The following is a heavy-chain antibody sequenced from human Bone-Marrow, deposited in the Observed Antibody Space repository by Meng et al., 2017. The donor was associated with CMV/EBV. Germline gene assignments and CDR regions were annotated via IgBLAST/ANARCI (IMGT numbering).Heavy chain of an antibody. D-gene: IGHD2-2*01. V-gene: IGHV3-21*01. CDR1: GFTFSSYS. Sequence: GGSLRLSCAASGFTFSSYSMNWVRQAPGKGLEWVSSISSSSSYIYYADSVKGRFTISRDNAKNSLYLQMNSLRAEDTAVYYCARLYCSSTSCPQGMYFDYWGQGPRVTVSS. CDR2: ISSSSSYI. CDR3: ARLYCSSTSCPQGMYFDY. J-gene: IGHJ4*02.